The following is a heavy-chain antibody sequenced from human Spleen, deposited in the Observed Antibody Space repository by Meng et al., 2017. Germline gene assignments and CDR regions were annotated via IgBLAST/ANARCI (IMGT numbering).Heavy chain of an antibody. Sequence: SVKVSCKASGGTFSSYAISWVRQAPGQGLEWMGGIIPIFGTANYAQKFQGRVTITSDESTSTAYMELSSLRSEDTAVYYGARDYYDSSGYSDYWGQGTLVTVSS. CDR1: GGTFSSYA. V-gene: IGHV1-69*13. CDR2: IIPIFGTA. J-gene: IGHJ4*02. D-gene: IGHD3-22*01. CDR3: ARDYYDSSGYSDY.